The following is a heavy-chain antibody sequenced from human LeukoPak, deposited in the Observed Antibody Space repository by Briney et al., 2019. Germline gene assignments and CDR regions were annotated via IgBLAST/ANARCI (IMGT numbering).Heavy chain of an antibody. D-gene: IGHD2-2*01. Sequence: GGSLRLSCAASGFTVSSNYMSWVRQAPGKGLEWVSVIYSSGSTYYAESVKGRFTISRDNSKNTVFPQMYSLRGEDTAVYYCARDAGGRTSRGYMDVWGKGTTVTISS. CDR2: IYSSGST. CDR1: GFTVSSNY. V-gene: IGHV3-53*01. CDR3: ARDAGGRTSRGYMDV. J-gene: IGHJ6*03.